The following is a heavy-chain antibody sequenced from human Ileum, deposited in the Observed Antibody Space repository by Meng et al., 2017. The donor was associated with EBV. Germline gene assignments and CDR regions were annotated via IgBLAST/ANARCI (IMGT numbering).Heavy chain of an antibody. CDR3: ASSDYYRSDY. V-gene: IGHV4-4*02. J-gene: IGHJ4*02. CDR2: TSHSGST. Sequence: QGQLQESGPGLVKPSEILSLPCAVSGGSISRSDWWSWVRQPPGKGLEWIGETSHSGSTNYSPSLKSRVTISLDKSKNQLSLKLNSVTAADTAVYYCASSDYYRSDYWGQGTLVTVSS. CDR1: GGSISRSDW. D-gene: IGHD3-22*01.